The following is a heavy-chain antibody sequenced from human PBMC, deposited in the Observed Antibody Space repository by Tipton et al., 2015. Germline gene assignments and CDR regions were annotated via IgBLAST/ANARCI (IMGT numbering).Heavy chain of an antibody. V-gene: IGHV4-59*11. D-gene: IGHD5-24*01. CDR3: ARDLEHGMDV. Sequence: GLVKPSETLSLTCTVSGGSISSHYWSWIRQSPGKGLEWIGYISYSGTTNYNPSLNSRVTISVDTSKNQFSLKLTSVTAADTAVYYCARDLEHGMDVWGHGTTVTVSS. CDR2: ISYSGTT. J-gene: IGHJ6*02. CDR1: GGSISSHY.